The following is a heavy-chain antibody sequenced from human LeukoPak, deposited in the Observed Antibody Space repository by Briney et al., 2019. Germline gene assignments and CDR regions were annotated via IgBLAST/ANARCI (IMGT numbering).Heavy chain of an antibody. CDR1: GGSISSYY. Sequence: PSETLSLTCTVSGGSISSYYWSWIRQPPGKGLEWIGYIYYSGSTNYNPSLKSRVTISVDTSKNQFSLKLSSVTAADTAVYYCAREGWLAFDYWGQGTLVTVSS. J-gene: IGHJ4*02. CDR3: AREGWLAFDY. CDR2: IYYSGST. V-gene: IGHV4-59*01. D-gene: IGHD6-19*01.